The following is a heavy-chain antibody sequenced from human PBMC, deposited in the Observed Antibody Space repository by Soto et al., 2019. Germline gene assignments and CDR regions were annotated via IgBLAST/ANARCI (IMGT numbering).Heavy chain of an antibody. J-gene: IGHJ2*01. D-gene: IGHD4-17*01. V-gene: IGHV4-59*01. CDR2: IYYSGST. CDR3: ARGSYGDYNWYFDL. Sequence: QVQLQESGPGLVKPSETLSLTCTVSGGSISSYYWSWIRQPPGKGLEWIGYIYYSGSTNYNPSLKSRVTIAVDTSKNQSSLTLSSVTAADTAVYYCARGSYGDYNWYFDLWGRGTLVTVSS. CDR1: GGSISSYY.